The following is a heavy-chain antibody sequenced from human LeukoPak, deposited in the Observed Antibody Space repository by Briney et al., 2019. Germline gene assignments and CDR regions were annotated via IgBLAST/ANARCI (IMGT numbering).Heavy chain of an antibody. CDR3: ARLERGVVIPWYFDY. CDR2: VYSGST. D-gene: IGHD3-3*01. J-gene: IGHJ4*02. CDR1: GGPISSSH. Sequence: SETLSLTCSVSGGPISSSHCNWIRQPPGKGLEYIGYVYSGSTNYSPSPKSRVTLSVDTSKRQFSLKLSSVTAADTAVYYCARLERGVVIPWYFDYWGQGTLVTVSS. V-gene: IGHV4-59*12.